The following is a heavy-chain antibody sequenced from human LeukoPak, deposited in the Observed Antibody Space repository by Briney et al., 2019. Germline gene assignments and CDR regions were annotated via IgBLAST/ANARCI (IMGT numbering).Heavy chain of an antibody. V-gene: IGHV4-39*07. D-gene: IGHD4-23*01. J-gene: IGHJ4*02. CDR1: GGSISSSSYY. CDR3: ARGLNS. Sequence: SETLSLTCTVSGGSISSSSYYWGWIRQPPGKGLEWIGEINHSGSTNYNPSLKSRVTISVDTSKNQFSLKLSSVTAADTAVYYCARGLNSWGQGTLVTVSS. CDR2: INHSGST.